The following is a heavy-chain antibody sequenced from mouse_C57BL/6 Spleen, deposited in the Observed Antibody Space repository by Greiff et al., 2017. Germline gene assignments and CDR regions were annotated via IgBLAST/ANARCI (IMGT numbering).Heavy chain of an antibody. CDR3: ARIPTITTVVARYFDV. V-gene: IGHV5-6*01. J-gene: IGHJ1*03. D-gene: IGHD1-1*01. CDR1: GFTFSSYG. CDR2: ISSGGSYT. Sequence: EVQLVESGGDLVKPGGSLKLSCAASGFTFSSYGMSWVRQTPDKRLEWVATISSGGSYTYYPDSVKGRFTISRDNAKNTLYLQMSSLKSEDTAMYYCARIPTITTVVARYFDVWGTGTTVTVSS.